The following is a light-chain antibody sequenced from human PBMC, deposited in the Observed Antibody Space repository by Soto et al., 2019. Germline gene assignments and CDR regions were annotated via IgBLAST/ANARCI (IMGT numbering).Light chain of an antibody. CDR3: VSFTTSRSYV. Sequence: QSVLTQPASVSGSPGQSITISCTGTSSDVGAYIFVSWYQQHPGKAPKLMIYDIINRPSGGSNRFSGSKSGNTASLTISGLQAEDEADYYCVSFTTSRSYVFGNGTKVTVL. CDR1: SSDVGAYIF. J-gene: IGLJ1*01. V-gene: IGLV2-14*03. CDR2: DII.